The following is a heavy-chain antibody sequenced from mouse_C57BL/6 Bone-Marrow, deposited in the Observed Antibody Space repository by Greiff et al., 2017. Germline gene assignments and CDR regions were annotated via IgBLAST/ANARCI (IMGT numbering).Heavy chain of an antibody. CDR2: IDPETGGT. J-gene: IGHJ1*03. V-gene: IGHV1-15*01. CDR3: TGPRWYFDV. CDR1: GYTFTDYE. Sequence: QVHVQQSGAELVRPGASVTLSCKASGYTFTDYEMHWVKQTPVHGLEWIGAIDPETGGTAYNQKFKGKAILTADTSSSTAYMELRSLTSEDSAVYSCTGPRWYFDVWGTGTTVTVSS.